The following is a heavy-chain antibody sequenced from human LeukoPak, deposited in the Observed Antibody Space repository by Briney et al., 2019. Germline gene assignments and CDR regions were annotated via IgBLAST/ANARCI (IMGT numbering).Heavy chain of an antibody. V-gene: IGHV1-2*02. CDR3: ARGAIVPAAMIFYYYYMDV. D-gene: IGHD2-2*01. Sequence: ASVKVSCKASGYTFTGYYMHWVRQAPGQGLEWMGWINPNSGGTNYAQKFQGRVTMTRDTSISTAYMELSRLRSDDTAVYYCARGAIVPAAMIFYYYYMDVWGIGTTVTVSS. CDR1: GYTFTGYY. J-gene: IGHJ6*03. CDR2: INPNSGGT.